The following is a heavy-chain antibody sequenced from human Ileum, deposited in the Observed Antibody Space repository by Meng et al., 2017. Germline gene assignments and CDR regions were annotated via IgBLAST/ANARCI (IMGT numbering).Heavy chain of an antibody. D-gene: IGHD5-18*01. CDR3: ARSWIQASLDI. J-gene: IGHJ3*02. CDR1: GFSFSDCW. V-gene: IGHV3-7*01. Sequence: GGSLRLSCAASGFSFSDCWMTWVRQAPGKGLEWVANIKHGGNEESYVDSVKGRFTISRDNANNSLYLQMNSLRAEETAVYYCARSWIQASLDIWGRGTMVTVSS. CDR2: IKHGGNEE.